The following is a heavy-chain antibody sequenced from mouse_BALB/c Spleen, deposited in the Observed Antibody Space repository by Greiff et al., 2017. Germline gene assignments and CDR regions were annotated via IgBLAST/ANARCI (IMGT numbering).Heavy chain of an antibody. CDR3: ARYGNYGENAMDY. Sequence: EVKLVESGGGLVQPGGSLKLSCAASGFTFSSYTMSWVRQTPEKRLEWVAYISNGGGSTYYPDTVKGRFTISRDNAKNTLYLQMSSLKSEDTAMYYCARYGNYGENAMDYWGQGTSVTVSS. J-gene: IGHJ4*01. V-gene: IGHV5-12-2*01. CDR2: ISNGGGST. D-gene: IGHD2-1*01. CDR1: GFTFSSYT.